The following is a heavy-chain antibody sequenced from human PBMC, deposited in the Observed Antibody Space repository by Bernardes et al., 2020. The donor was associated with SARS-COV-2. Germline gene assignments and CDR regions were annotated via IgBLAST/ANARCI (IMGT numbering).Heavy chain of an antibody. CDR3: ANSGTDGMDV. CDR2: IHSDGSGT. V-gene: IGHV3-74*01. J-gene: IGHJ6*02. CDR1: GSTFSSYW. D-gene: IGHD1-20*01. Sequence: GGSLRLSCAASGSTFSSYWMHWVRQAPGKGLVWVSRIHSDGSGTRYADSVKGRFTISRDNARNTLYLQMNSLRAEDTAVYYCANSGTDGMDVWGQGTTVTVSS.